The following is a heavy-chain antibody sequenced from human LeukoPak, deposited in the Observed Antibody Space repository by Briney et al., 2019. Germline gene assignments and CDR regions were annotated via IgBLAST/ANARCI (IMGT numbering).Heavy chain of an antibody. Sequence: SETLSLTCTVSGGSISSGDYYWSWIRQPPGKGLEWIGYIYYSGSTYYNPSLESRVTISVDTSKNQFSLKLSSVTAADTAVYYCARGTYYYDSTGYLFDPWGQGTLVTVSS. CDR3: ARGTYYYDSTGYLFDP. V-gene: IGHV4-30-4*01. J-gene: IGHJ5*02. CDR1: GGSISSGDYY. CDR2: IYYSGST. D-gene: IGHD3-22*01.